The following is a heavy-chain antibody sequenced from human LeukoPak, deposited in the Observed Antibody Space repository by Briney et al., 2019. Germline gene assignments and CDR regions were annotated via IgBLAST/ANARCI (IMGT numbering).Heavy chain of an antibody. CDR2: IHYNGNT. CDR3: ARGYRSGWYRGWFDP. D-gene: IGHD6-19*01. J-gene: IGHJ5*02. V-gene: IGHV4-59*01. Sequence: PSETLSLTCTVSGGSMSSYYWNWIRQPPGKGLEWIEHIHYNGNTNYNPSLKSGVTISVDTSKNQFSLKLSSVTAADTAVYYCARGYRSGWYRGWFDPWGQGNLVIVSS. CDR1: GGSMSSYY.